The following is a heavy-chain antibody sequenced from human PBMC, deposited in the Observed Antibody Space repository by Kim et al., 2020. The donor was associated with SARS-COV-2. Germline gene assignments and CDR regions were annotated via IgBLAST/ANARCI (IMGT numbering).Heavy chain of an antibody. J-gene: IGHJ4*02. D-gene: IGHD3-3*01. CDR1: GFTFSSYA. CDR2: ISGSGGST. V-gene: IGHV3-23*01. CDR3: AKDDLLSPITLFGVVKLDY. Sequence: GGSLRLSCAASGFTFSSYAMSWVRQAPGKGLEWVSAISGSGGSTYYADSVKGRFTISRDNSKNTLYLQMNSLRAEDTAVYYCAKDDLLSPITLFGVVKLDYWGQGALVTVSS.